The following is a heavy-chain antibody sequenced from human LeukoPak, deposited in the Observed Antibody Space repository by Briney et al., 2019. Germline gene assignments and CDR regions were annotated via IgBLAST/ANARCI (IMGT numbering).Heavy chain of an antibody. Sequence: GGSLRLSCAASGFTFSSYEMNWVRQAPGKGLEWVSYISSSGSTIYYADSVKGRFTISRDNAKNSLYLQMNSLRAEDTAVYYCAATTVATQYYYYYMDVWGKGTTVTISS. D-gene: IGHD4-23*01. J-gene: IGHJ6*03. CDR1: GFTFSSYE. CDR2: ISSSGSTI. CDR3: AATTVATQYYYYYMDV. V-gene: IGHV3-48*03.